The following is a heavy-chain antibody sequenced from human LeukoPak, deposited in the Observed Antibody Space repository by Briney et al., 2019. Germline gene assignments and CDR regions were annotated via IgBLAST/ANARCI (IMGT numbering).Heavy chain of an antibody. D-gene: IGHD6-19*01. Sequence: PGGSLRLSCAASGFTFSSYEMNWVRQAPGKGLEGVSYISSSSSTIYYADSVKGRFTISRDNAKNSLYLQMNSLRAEDTAVYYRPRDRVSGIAVAGAEDYYYYYMDVWGKGTTVTVSS. CDR3: PRDRVSGIAVAGAEDYYYYYMDV. J-gene: IGHJ6*03. V-gene: IGHV3-48*01. CDR2: ISSSSSTI. CDR1: GFTFSSYE.